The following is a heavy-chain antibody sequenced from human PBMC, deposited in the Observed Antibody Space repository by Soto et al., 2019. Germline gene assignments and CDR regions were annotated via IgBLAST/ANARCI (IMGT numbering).Heavy chain of an antibody. CDR2: FYYSGST. J-gene: IGHJ5*02. CDR1: GGSISTGGYY. Sequence: QVQLQESGPGLVKPSQTLSLTCTVSGGSISTGGYYWNWIRQHPGKGLEWIGYFYYSGSTYYNPSLKSRVTISVNPPKNQSSRKLSSVTAADTAVYYCARSVFPWGQGTLVTVSS. V-gene: IGHV4-31*03. CDR3: ARSVFP.